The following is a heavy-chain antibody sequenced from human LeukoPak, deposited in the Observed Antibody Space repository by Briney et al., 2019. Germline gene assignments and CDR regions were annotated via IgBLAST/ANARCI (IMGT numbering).Heavy chain of an antibody. CDR3: AIKYYYDSSGYYYFDY. D-gene: IGHD3-22*01. CDR2: IIPIFGTA. CDR1: GGTFSSYA. J-gene: IGHJ4*02. V-gene: IGHV1-69*13. Sequence: GASVKVSCEASGGTFSSYAISWVRQAPGQGLEWMGGIIPIFGTANYAQKFQGRVTITADESTSTAYMELSSLRSEDTAVYYCAIKYYYDSSGYYYFDYWGQGTLVTVSS.